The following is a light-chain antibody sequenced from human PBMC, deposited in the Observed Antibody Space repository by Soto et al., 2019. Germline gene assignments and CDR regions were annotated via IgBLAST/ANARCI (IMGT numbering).Light chain of an antibody. V-gene: IGKV3D-15*01. CDR2: GAS. Sequence: EIVMTQSPATLSVSPGERATLSCRASQSVSGTLAWYQQKPCQAPRLLIYGASTRATGIPARFSGSGSGTXXTXXXXSLQXEDFXXXXXQQYNNWPTFGQGTKLEIK. J-gene: IGKJ2*01. CDR3: QQYNNWPT. CDR1: QSVSGT.